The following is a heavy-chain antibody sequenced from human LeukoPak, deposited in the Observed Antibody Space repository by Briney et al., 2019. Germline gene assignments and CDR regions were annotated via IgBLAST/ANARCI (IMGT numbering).Heavy chain of an antibody. CDR3: ARGLRNTDTFDI. V-gene: IGHV3-33*01. Sequence: PGGFLRLSCAASGFIFSNYGMHWVRQAPGKGLEWVAVIWYDGSNKYYADSVKGRFTISRDNSKNTVYLQMNSLRAEDTAVYYCARGLRNTDTFDIWGQGTMVTVSS. J-gene: IGHJ3*02. CDR2: IWYDGSNK. CDR1: GFIFSNYG.